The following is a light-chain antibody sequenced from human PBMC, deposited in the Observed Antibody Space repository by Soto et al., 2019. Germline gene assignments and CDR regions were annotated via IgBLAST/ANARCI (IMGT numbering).Light chain of an antibody. J-gene: IGKJ1*01. V-gene: IGKV3D-20*02. CDR3: QQRSNWPWT. CDR2: GIS. CDR1: HTISSSY. Sequence: EIVMTQSPATLSVAPGESVTLSCRASHTISSSYLAWYQQKPGQAPRLLMYGISRRATGIPDRFSGSGSGTDFTLTITRLEPEDFAVYYCQQRSNWPWTFGQGTKVDIK.